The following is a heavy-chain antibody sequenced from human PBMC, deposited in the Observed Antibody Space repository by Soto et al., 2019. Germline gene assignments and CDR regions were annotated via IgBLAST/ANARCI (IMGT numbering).Heavy chain of an antibody. CDR2: INAGNGNT. J-gene: IGHJ4*02. V-gene: IGHV1-3*05. CDR3: ARVSGYYLPDY. Sequence: QVQLVQSGAEEKKPGASVKVSCKASGYTFTNYAMHLVRQAPGQRLEWMGWINAGNGNTKYSQKFQGRVTITRDTSASTAYMELSSLRSADTAVYYCARVSGYYLPDYWGQGTLVTVSS. CDR1: GYTFTNYA. D-gene: IGHD5-12*01.